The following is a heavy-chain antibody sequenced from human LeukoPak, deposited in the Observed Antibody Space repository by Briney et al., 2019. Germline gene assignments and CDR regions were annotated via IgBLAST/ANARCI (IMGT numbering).Heavy chain of an antibody. D-gene: IGHD5-18*01. CDR2: IKSDGSST. V-gene: IGHV3-74*01. CDR1: GFTFRSYL. J-gene: IGHJ5*02. Sequence: GSLRLSFAASGFTFRSYLMHWVRQVSGKGLVWVPRIKSDGSSTSYADSVKGRFTISRDNAKNTLYLQMNSLRAEDTAVYYCARGFGYNYGYGWFDPWGQGTLVTVSS. CDR3: ARGFGYNYGYGWFDP.